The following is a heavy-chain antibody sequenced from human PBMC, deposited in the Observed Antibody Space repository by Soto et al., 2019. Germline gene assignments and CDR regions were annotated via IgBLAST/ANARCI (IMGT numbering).Heavy chain of an antibody. CDR1: GYTFTSYA. J-gene: IGHJ6*03. Sequence: QVQLVQSGAEVKKPGASVKVSCKASGYTFTSYAMHWVRQAPGQRLEWMGWINAGNGNTKYSQNLQGRVTITRDTSASTAYMELSSLRSEDTAVYYCARGPPVRILHFYSYCCMDVWGKGTTVTVSS. CDR2: INAGNGNT. CDR3: ARGPPVRILHFYSYCCMDV. D-gene: IGHD2-15*01. V-gene: IGHV1-3*01.